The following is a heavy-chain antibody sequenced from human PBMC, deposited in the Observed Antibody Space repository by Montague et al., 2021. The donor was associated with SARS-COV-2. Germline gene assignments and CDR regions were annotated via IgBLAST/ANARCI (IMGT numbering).Heavy chain of an antibody. Sequence: SLRLSCAASGFTLSHYYMAWIRQAPGKGLEWVSYVSGSSTYTSYADSVKGRFSISRDNAKKSLFLQMNGLRAEDTAVYYCARGDYYESSGYVHDAFDIWGQGTMVTVSS. D-gene: IGHD3-22*01. J-gene: IGHJ3*02. CDR2: VSGSSTYT. CDR3: ARGDYYESSGYVHDAFDI. CDR1: GFTLSHYY. V-gene: IGHV3-11*06.